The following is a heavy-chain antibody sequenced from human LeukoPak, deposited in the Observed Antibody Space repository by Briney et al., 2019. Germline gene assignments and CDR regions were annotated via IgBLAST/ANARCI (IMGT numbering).Heavy chain of an antibody. V-gene: IGHV3-23*01. CDR2: VNADGGNT. CDR3: TKRVKYGGTWDHFAD. J-gene: IGHJ4*02. D-gene: IGHD1-26*01. CDR1: GYTFDNYR. Sequence: GGSLRLSCAASGYTFDNYRMSWVRQAPGKGLEWVSTVNADGGNTYYADSVKGRFTISRDNSKSTLILQMNSLRVEDTALYYCTKRVKYGGTWDHFADWGQGTLVTVSS.